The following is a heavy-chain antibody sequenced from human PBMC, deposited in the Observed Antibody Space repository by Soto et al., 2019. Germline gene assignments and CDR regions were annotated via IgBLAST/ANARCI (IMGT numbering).Heavy chain of an antibody. J-gene: IGHJ4*02. CDR2: ISGSGGST. CDR1: GFTFSSYA. D-gene: IGHD4-17*01. V-gene: IGHV3-23*01. Sequence: GGSLRLSCAASGFTFSSYAMSWVRQAPGKGLEWVSGISGSGGSTYYANSVKGRFTISRDNSKNSLYLQMNSLRAEDTAIYYCAKSSVTTTQSFDYWGQGTLVTVSS. CDR3: AKSSVTTTQSFDY.